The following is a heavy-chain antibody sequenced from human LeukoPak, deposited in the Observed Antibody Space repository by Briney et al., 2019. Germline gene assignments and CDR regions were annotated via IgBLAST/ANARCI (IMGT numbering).Heavy chain of an antibody. D-gene: IGHD3-22*01. CDR1: GNYW. CDR2: INSDGSWT. CDR3: AREYNSGPKQTDAFDI. V-gene: IGHV3-74*01. Sequence: GGSLRLSCAASGNYWMYWVRQAPGKGLVWVSHINSDGSWTSYADSVKGRFIISRDDAKNTLYLQINSLRTEDTAVYYCAREYNSGPKQTDAFDIWGQGTMVTVSS. J-gene: IGHJ3*02.